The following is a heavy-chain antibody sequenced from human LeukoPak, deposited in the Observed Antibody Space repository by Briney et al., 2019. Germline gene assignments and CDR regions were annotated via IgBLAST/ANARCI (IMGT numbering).Heavy chain of an antibody. Sequence: ASVKVSFKASGYTFTMYGITWVRQAPGQGREWMGWISAYNGDTKYAQKLQGRVTMTTDTSTSTAYMELRSLRSDDTAVYYCARDPSNSSGWYIFFDFWGQGTLVAVSS. V-gene: IGHV1-18*01. J-gene: IGHJ4*02. CDR3: ARDPSNSSGWYIFFDF. D-gene: IGHD6-19*01. CDR1: GYTFTMYG. CDR2: ISAYNGDT.